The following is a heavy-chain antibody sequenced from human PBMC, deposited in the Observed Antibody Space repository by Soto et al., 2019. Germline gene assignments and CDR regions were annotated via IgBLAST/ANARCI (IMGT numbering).Heavy chain of an antibody. J-gene: IGHJ6*02. CDR3: ASDRVGASDSYGLDV. D-gene: IGHD1-26*01. CDR2: IWHDGNNK. CDR1: GFTFSNYG. V-gene: IGHV3-33*01. Sequence: PGGSLRLSCAASGFTFSNYGMHWVRQAPGKGLEWVAIIWHDGNNKYYADSVRGRFIISRDNSKNRLYLQMNSLRAEYTAVYYCASDRVGASDSYGLDVWGQGTPVTVSS.